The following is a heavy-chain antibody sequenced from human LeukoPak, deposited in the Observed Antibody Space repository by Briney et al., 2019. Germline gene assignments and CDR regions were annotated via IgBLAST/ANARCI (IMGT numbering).Heavy chain of an antibody. CDR1: GGTFSDYS. CDR2: IIPILNVP. V-gene: IGHV1-69*04. CDR3: ARDRPRARYFDY. J-gene: IGHJ4*02. D-gene: IGHD2-15*01. Sequence: EASVKVSCKASGGTFSDYSISWVRQAPGQGLEWMGRIIPILNVPNYAQKFEGRVTIIADKSTSTAYMELSSLKSEDTAVYFCARDRPRARYFDYWGQGTLVTVSS.